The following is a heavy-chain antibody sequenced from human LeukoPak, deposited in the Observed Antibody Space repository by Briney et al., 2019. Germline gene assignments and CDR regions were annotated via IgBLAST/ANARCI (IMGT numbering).Heavy chain of an antibody. CDR2: IKQDGSEK. CDR3: ARVSPDAVAGINRNPSGLGTEDY. CDR1: GFTFSSYW. Sequence: GGSLRLSCAASGFTFSSYWMSWVRQAPGKGLEWVANIKQDGSEKYYVDSVKGRFTISRDNAKNSLYLQMNSLRAEDTAVYYCARVSPDAVAGINRNPSGLGTEDYWGQGTLVTVSS. J-gene: IGHJ4*02. D-gene: IGHD6-19*01. V-gene: IGHV3-7*01.